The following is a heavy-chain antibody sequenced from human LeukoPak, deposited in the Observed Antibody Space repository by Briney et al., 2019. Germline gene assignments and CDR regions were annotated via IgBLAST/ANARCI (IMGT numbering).Heavy chain of an antibody. V-gene: IGHV4-30-2*01. Sequence: ASETLSLTCAVSGGSISSGSYSWRWIRQPPGKGLEWIGYIYPRGSTYYNPSLKSRVILSLDKSANQFSLNLSSVTAADTAVYYCARFSPRAMGNYLDFWGQGTLVTDSS. CDR1: GGSISSGSYS. J-gene: IGHJ4*02. CDR2: IYPRGST. CDR3: ARFSPRAMGNYLDF. D-gene: IGHD7-27*01.